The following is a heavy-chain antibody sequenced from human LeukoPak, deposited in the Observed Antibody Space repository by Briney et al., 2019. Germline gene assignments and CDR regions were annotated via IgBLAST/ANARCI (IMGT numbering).Heavy chain of an antibody. CDR3: ARSSGWFEFSGNWFDP. J-gene: IGHJ5*02. CDR1: GYTFTIYD. CDR2: MNPNSGNT. Sequence: ASVKVSCKASGYTFTIYDINWVRQATGQGPEWMGWMNPNSGNTGYAQKFQGRVTMTRNTSISTAYMELSSLTSEDTAVYYCARSSGWFEFSGNWFDPWGQGTLVTVSS. V-gene: IGHV1-8*01. D-gene: IGHD6-19*01.